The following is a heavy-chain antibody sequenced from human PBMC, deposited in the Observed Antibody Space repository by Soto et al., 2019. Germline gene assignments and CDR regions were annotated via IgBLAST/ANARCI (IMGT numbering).Heavy chain of an antibody. D-gene: IGHD2-2*01. CDR2: IRNDGSSP. Sequence: EVQLVESGGGLVQPGGSLRLSCAASGFTFSNYWMHWVRQVPGKGLVWVPVIRNDGSSPIYADSVKGRVTISRDNAKKTLYLQMNSLRTEDTAVSYCAREWIVPGNALDFWGQGIMVTVSS. V-gene: IGHV3-74*01. CDR3: AREWIVPGNALDF. J-gene: IGHJ3*01. CDR1: GFTFSNYW.